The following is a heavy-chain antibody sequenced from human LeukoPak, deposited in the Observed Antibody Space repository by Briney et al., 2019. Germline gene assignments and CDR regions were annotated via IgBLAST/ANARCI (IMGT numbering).Heavy chain of an antibody. J-gene: IGHJ4*02. Sequence: GGSLRLSCAASGFTFSTYSMNWVRQAPGKGLEWVSYIGSSSSTIYYADSVKGRFTISRDNAKNSLYLQMNSLRAEDTALYYCAKDIGVGDTASLFDYWGQGTLVTVSS. CDR2: IGSSSSTI. CDR3: AKDIGVGDTASLFDY. V-gene: IGHV3-48*04. CDR1: GFTFSTYS. D-gene: IGHD5-18*01.